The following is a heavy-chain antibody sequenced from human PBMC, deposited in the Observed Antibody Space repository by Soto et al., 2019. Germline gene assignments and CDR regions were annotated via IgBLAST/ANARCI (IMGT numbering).Heavy chain of an antibody. D-gene: IGHD6-13*01. CDR1: GFTFSSYA. J-gene: IGHJ4*02. V-gene: IGHV3-64D*06. CDR2: ISSNGGST. CDR3: VNLYSSSWLYFDY. Sequence: GGSLRLSCSASGFTFSSYAMHWVRQAPGKGLEYVSAISSNGGSTYYADSVKGRFTISRDNSKNTLYLQMSSLRAEDTAAYYCVNLYSSSWLYFDYWGQGTLVTVSS.